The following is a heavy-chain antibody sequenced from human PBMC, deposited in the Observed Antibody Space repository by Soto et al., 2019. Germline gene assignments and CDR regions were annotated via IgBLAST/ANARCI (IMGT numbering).Heavy chain of an antibody. CDR3: ARDREEDYYYYGMDV. V-gene: IGHV3-30-3*01. CDR1: GFTFSSYA. CDR2: ISYDGSNK. D-gene: IGHD1-26*01. J-gene: IGHJ6*02. Sequence: QVQLVESGGGVVQPGRSLRLSCAASGFTFSSYAMHWVRQAPGKGLEWVAVISYDGSNKYYADSVKGRFTISRDNSKNTLYLQMNSLRAEDTAVYYCARDREEDYYYYGMDVWGLGTTVTVSS.